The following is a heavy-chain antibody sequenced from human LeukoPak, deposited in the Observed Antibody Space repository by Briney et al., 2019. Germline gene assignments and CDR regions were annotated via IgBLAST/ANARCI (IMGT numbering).Heavy chain of an antibody. D-gene: IGHD2-8*01. V-gene: IGHV3-30*01. CDR1: GFTFSSYA. CDR2: ISYDGSNK. J-gene: IGHJ6*04. Sequence: GGSLRLSCAASGFTFSSYAMHWVRQAPGKGLEWVAVISYDGSNKYYADSVKGRFTISRDNSKNTLYLQVNSLRAEDTAVYYCARGGILMVLDMDVWGKGTTVTVSS. CDR3: ARGGILMVLDMDV.